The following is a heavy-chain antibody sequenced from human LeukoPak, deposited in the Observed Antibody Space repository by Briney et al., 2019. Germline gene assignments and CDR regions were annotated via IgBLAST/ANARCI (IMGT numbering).Heavy chain of an antibody. V-gene: IGHV4-4*09. CDR2: IYTSGST. J-gene: IGHJ4*02. Sequence: SETLSLTCTVSGDSINTYYWSWIRQPPGKGLELIGYIYTSGSTNFNPSLKSRVTLSVDTSKKQFSMKLSSVTAADMAVYYCARQYSSSSPLDYWGQGTLVTVSS. CDR3: ARQYSSSSPLDY. CDR1: GDSINTYY. D-gene: IGHD6-6*01.